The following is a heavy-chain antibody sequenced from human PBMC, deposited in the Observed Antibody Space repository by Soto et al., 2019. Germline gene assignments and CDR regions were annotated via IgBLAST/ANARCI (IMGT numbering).Heavy chain of an antibody. CDR3: ARRVRGGSEYFDY. CDR2: INHSGST. Sequence: SETLSLTCAVYGGSFSGYSWTWIRQPPGTGLEWIGEINHSGSTNYNPSLKSRVTISVDTSKNQFSLKLSSVTAADTAVYYCARRVRGGSEYFDYWGQGTLVTVS. D-gene: IGHD6-6*01. CDR1: GGSFSGYS. J-gene: IGHJ4*02. V-gene: IGHV4-34*01.